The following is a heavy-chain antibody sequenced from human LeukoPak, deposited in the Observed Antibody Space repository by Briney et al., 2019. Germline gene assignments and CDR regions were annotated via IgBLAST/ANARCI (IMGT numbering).Heavy chain of an antibody. D-gene: IGHD3-10*01. CDR2: ISGSGGST. CDR1: GFTFRSHD. J-gene: IGHJ4*02. CDR3: AKDQLYGSGSYYTMGIDY. Sequence: GGSLRLSCAASGFTFRSHDMSWVRQAPGKGLEWVSGISGSGGSTFYADSVKGRFTISRDNAKNSLYLQMNSLRAEDTALYYCAKDQLYGSGSYYTMGIDYWGQGTLVTVSS. V-gene: IGHV3-23*01.